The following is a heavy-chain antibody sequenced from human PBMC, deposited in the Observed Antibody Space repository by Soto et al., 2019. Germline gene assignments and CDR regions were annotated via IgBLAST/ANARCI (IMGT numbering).Heavy chain of an antibody. J-gene: IGHJ4*02. D-gene: IGHD3-3*01. CDR3: AKGGNRYYDFWGDY. CDR1: GFNFGDYA. Sequence: EVQLVESGGGLVQPGMSLRLSCAASGFNFGDYAMHWVRQPPGRGLEWVSGIDWNSGRTVYGDSVKGRFTISRDNAEKALYLQMNSLRPEDTALYYCAKGGNRYYDFWGDYWGQGTLVTVSS. CDR2: IDWNSGRT. V-gene: IGHV3-9*01.